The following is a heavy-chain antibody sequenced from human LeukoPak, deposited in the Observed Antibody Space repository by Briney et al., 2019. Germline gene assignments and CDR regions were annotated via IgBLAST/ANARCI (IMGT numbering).Heavy chain of an antibody. V-gene: IGHV3-23*01. D-gene: IGHD2-2*01. CDR1: GFTFSSYA. Sequence: KPGGSLRLSCAASGFTFSSYAMSWVRQAPGKGLEWVSAISGSGGSTYYADSVKGRFTISRDNSKNTLYLQMNSLRAEDTAVYYCAKDLVVPAADTLGVDYWGQGTLVTVSS. CDR3: AKDLVVPAADTLGVDY. CDR2: ISGSGGST. J-gene: IGHJ4*02.